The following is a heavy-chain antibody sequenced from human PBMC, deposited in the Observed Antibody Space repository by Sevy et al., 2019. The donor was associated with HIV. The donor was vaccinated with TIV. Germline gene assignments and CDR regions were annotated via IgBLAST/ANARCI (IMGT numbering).Heavy chain of an antibody. V-gene: IGHV1-2*06. CDR2: INPNSGGT. D-gene: IGHD2-2*01. CDR1: GYTFTGYY. J-gene: IGHJ6*02. CDR3: ARDDEVVVVPAAHYYYGMDV. Sequence: ASVKVSCKASGYTFTGYYMHWVRQAPGQGLEWMGRINPNSGGTNHAQKFQGRVTMTRDTSISTAYMELSRLRSDDTAVYYCARDDEVVVVPAAHYYYGMDVWGQGTTVTVSS.